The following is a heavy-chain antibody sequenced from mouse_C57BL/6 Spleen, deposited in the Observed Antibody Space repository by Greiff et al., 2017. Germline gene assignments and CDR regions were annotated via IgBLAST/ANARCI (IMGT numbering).Heavy chain of an antibody. CDR2: IDPSDSYT. J-gene: IGHJ4*01. Sequence: QVQLQQPGAELVKPGASVKLSCKASGYTFTSYWMQWVKQRPGQGLEWIGEIDPSDSYTNYNQKFKGKATLTVDTSSSTAYMQLSSLPSEDSAVYYCARKRWETMVTTMDYWGQGTSVTVSS. V-gene: IGHV1-50*01. CDR3: ARKRWETMVTTMDY. D-gene: IGHD2-1*01. CDR1: GYTFTSYW.